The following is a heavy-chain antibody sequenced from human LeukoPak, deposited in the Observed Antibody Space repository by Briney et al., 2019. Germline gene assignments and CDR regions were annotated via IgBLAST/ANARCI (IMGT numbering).Heavy chain of an antibody. V-gene: IGHV1-69*15. D-gene: IGHD4-11*01. J-gene: IGHJ4*02. Sequence: SVKVSCKASGGILSKWSISWVRQAPGQGLEWVGTIIPEFDEAHYAQKLQGRVTISADDSATAAYMELSSLRSDDTAVYYCASGGVTVYSHGPDYWGQGTLVAVSS. CDR1: GGILSKWS. CDR3: ASGGVTVYSHGPDY. CDR2: IIPEFDEA.